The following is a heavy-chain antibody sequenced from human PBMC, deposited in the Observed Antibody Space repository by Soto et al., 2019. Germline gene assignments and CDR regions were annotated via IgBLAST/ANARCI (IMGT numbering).Heavy chain of an antibody. D-gene: IGHD6-19*01. CDR1: GCSISSSSYY. V-gene: IGHV4-39*01. CDR2: IYYSGST. Sequence: PSETLSLTCTVSGCSISSSSYYWGWIRQPPGKGLEWIGSIYYSGSTYYNPSLKSRVTISVDTAKNQFSLRLSSVTAAATPVYYCARHIGGWPHPPGGVYYWGQGTLVTVSS. J-gene: IGHJ4*02. CDR3: ARHIGGWPHPPGGVYY.